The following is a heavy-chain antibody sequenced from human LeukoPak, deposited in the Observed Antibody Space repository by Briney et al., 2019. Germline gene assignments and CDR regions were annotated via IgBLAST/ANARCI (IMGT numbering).Heavy chain of an antibody. CDR2: ISGSGGST. CDR3: AKGLVGGVKVSNYYYYYTDV. V-gene: IGHV3-23*01. J-gene: IGHJ6*03. Sequence: PGGSLRLSCAASGFTFSSYAMSWVRQAPGKGLEWVSAISGSGGSTYYADSVKGRFTISRDNSKNTLYLQMNSLRAEDTAVYYCAKGLVGGVKVSNYYYYYTDVWGKGTTVTVSS. CDR1: GFTFSSYA. D-gene: IGHD3-16*01.